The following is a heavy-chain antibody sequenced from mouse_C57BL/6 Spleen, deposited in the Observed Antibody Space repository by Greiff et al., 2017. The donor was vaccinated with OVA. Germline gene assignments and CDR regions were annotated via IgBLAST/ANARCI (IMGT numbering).Heavy chain of an antibody. D-gene: IGHD2-2*01. CDR1: GFSLTSYG. Sequence: QVQLKESGPGLVAPSQSLSITCTVSGFSLTSYGVHWVRQPPGKGLEWLVVIWSDGSTTYNSALKSRLSISKDNSKSQVFLKMNSLQTDDTAMYYWARHEDYGYDGYAMDYWGQGTSVTVSS. J-gene: IGHJ4*01. CDR3: ARHEDYGYDGYAMDY. CDR2: IWSDGST. V-gene: IGHV2-6-1*01.